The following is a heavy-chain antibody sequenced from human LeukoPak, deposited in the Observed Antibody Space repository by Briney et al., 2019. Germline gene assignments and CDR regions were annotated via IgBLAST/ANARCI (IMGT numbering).Heavy chain of an antibody. V-gene: IGHV3-30*18. CDR1: GFTLSNYG. J-gene: IGHJ4*02. CDR2: ISDDGSNK. CDR3: AKDRRLSIAVAGFDY. Sequence: GGSLRLSCAASGFTLSNYGIHWVRQAPGKGLEWVAVISDDGSNKYYAESVKGRFTISRDSSKNTVYLQMTSLRAEDTGLYYCAKDRRLSIAVAGFDYWGQGTLVTVSS. D-gene: IGHD6-19*01.